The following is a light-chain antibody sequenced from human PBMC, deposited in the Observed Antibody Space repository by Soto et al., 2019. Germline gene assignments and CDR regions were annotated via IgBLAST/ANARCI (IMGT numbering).Light chain of an antibody. J-gene: IGKJ1*01. V-gene: IGKV3-11*01. CDR2: DAS. Sequence: EIVLTQAPVTLSLSPGEGATLSCKASQNINTNLGWYQQKPGQAPRLLIYDASLRATGIPARFTGSGSGTDFPLTINSLEPADCAVYYCQQRGNWPRTWAFGQGTKVEVK. CDR1: QNINTN. CDR3: QQRGNWPRTWA.